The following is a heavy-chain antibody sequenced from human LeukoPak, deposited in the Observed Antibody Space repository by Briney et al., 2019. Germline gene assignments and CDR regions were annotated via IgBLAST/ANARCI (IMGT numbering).Heavy chain of an antibody. CDR1: GFTFSDYY. CDR3: ARDHFDSGSSWDSYFDY. J-gene: IGHJ4*02. CDR2: ISSSGTTI. V-gene: IGHV3-11*04. D-gene: IGHD6-13*01. Sequence: GGSLRLSCAASGFTFSDYYMSWIRQAPGKGLECVSYISSSGTTIYYADSVRGRFTISRDNAKNSLYLQMNSLRAEDTAVYYCARDHFDSGSSWDSYFDYWGQGTLVTVSS.